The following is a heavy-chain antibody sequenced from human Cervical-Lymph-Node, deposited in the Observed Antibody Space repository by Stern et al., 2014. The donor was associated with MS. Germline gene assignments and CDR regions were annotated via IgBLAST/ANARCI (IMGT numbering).Heavy chain of an antibody. D-gene: IGHD2-21*02. CDR1: GGSISSTNW. V-gene: IGHV4-4*02. J-gene: IGHJ6*02. Sequence: QVQLVESGPGLVKPSGTLSLTCAVSGGSISSTNWWSWVRPPPGKGLEWIGAIYHSGITNYNPSRKRRVLISGDASKDHIFPTLRSVPAADTAVYYCARAGDSGYYCHYYGMDVWGQGTTVTVSS. CDR3: ARAGDSGYYCHYYGMDV. CDR2: IYHSGIT.